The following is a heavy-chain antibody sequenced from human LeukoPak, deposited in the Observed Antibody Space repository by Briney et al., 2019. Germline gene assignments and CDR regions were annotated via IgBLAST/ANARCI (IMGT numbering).Heavy chain of an antibody. CDR1: GDTVSSNRAA. CDR3: ARGFALDF. CDR2: TYYRPKWYY. V-gene: IGHV6-1*01. J-gene: IGHJ3*01. Sequence: SQTLSLTCDISGDTVSSNRAAWNWIRQSPSRGLEWLGRTYYRPKWYYDYAVSVKSRITISPDTSKNQFSLQLNSVTADDTAVYYCARGFALDFWGQGTMVTVSS.